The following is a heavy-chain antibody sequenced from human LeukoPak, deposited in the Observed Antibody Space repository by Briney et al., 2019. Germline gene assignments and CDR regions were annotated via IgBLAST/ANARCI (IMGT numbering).Heavy chain of an antibody. CDR1: GYTFTSYG. J-gene: IGHJ6*02. V-gene: IGHV1-18*01. D-gene: IGHD2-2*01. Sequence: GASVKVSCKASGYTFTSYGISWVRQAPGQGLERMGWISAYNGNTNYAQKLQGRVTMTTDTSTSTAYMELRSLRSDDTAVYYCARDIVVVPAARESVGYYYYGMDVWGQGTTVTVS. CDR3: ARDIVVVPAARESVGYYYYGMDV. CDR2: ISAYNGNT.